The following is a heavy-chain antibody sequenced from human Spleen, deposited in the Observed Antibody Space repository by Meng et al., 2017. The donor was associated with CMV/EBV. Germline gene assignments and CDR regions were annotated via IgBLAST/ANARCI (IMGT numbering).Heavy chain of an antibody. CDR2: ISAYNGNT. CDR1: GYTFTSYG. D-gene: IGHD2-21*02. J-gene: IGHJ4*02. Sequence: QVRWVLVGGKVKKPGDSVKVSCKASGYTFTSYGISWVRQAPGQGLEWMGWISAYNGNTNYAQKLQGRVTMTTDTSTSTAYMELRSLRSDDTAVYYCARGDRVVVVTRGDYWGQGTLVTVSS. CDR3: ARGDRVVVVTRGDY. V-gene: IGHV1-18*01.